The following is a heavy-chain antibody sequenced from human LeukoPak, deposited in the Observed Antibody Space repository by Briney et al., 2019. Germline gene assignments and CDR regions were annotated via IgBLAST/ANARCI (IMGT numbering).Heavy chain of an antibody. CDR2: ISYDGSNK. Sequence: QSGGSLRLSCAASGFTFSSYAMHWVRQAPGKGLEWVAVISYDGSNKYYADSVKGRFTISRDNSKNTLYLQMNSLRVEDTAVYYCAKAGLVRGGALDSWGQGTLVTVSS. D-gene: IGHD4/OR15-4a*01. CDR1: GFTFSSYA. J-gene: IGHJ4*02. V-gene: IGHV3-30*04. CDR3: AKAGLVRGGALDS.